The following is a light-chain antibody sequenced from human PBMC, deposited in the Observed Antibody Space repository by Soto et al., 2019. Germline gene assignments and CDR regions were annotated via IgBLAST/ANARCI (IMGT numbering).Light chain of an antibody. J-gene: IGKJ4*01. CDR2: WAS. Sequence: DIVMTQSPDSLAVSLGERATINCKSSQSVLYSSNNKNYLAWYQQKPGQPPKLLIYWASTRESGGPDRFSGSGSGTDFTLTISSLQAEDVAVYYCQQDYSTPLTFGGWTKVEIK. CDR1: QSVLYSSNNKNY. V-gene: IGKV4-1*01. CDR3: QQDYSTPLT.